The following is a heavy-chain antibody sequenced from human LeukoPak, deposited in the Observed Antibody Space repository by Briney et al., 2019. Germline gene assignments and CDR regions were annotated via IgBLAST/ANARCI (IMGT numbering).Heavy chain of an antibody. D-gene: IGHD6-13*01. V-gene: IGHV3-11*04. CDR2: ISSSGSTI. CDR3: ARDPAAAKFDP. Sequence: GGSLRLSCAASGFTFSDYYMSWIRQAPGKGLGWVSYISSSGSTIYYADSVKGRFTISGDNAKNSLYLQMNSLRAEDTAVYYCARDPAAAKFDPWGQGTLVTVSS. CDR1: GFTFSDYY. J-gene: IGHJ5*02.